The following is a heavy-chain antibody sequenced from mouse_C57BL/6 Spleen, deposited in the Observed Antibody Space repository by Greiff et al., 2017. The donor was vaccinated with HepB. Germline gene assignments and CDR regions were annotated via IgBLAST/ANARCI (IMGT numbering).Heavy chain of an antibody. J-gene: IGHJ4*01. Sequence: QVTLKESGPGILQSSQTLSLTCSFSGFSLSTSGMGVSWIRQPSGKGLEWLAHIYWDDDKRYNPSLKSRLTISKDTSRNQVFLKITSVDTADTATYYCARSHYYGSSLYYYAMDYWGQGTSVTVSS. CDR3: ARSHYYGSSLYYYAMDY. CDR2: IYWDDDK. D-gene: IGHD1-1*01. CDR1: GFSLSTSGMG. V-gene: IGHV8-12*01.